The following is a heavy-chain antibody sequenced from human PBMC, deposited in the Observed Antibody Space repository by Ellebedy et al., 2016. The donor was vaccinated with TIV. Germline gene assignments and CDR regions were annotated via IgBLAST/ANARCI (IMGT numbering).Heavy chain of an antibody. D-gene: IGHD2-2*03. CDR1: GFTFISFG. CDR3: ARRSSGYCVGVKCTTDFDY. Sequence: GESLKISCAASGFTFISFGMHWVRQAPGKGLEWVAVIWYDGSNKYYADSVKGRFTISRDNSKNTLYLQMNSLRADDTGVYYCARRSSGYCVGVKCTTDFDYWGQGTLVTVSS. V-gene: IGHV3-33*01. CDR2: IWYDGSNK. J-gene: IGHJ4*02.